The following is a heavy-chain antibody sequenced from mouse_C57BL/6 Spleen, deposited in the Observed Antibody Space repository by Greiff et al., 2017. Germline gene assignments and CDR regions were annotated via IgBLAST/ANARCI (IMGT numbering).Heavy chain of an antibody. V-gene: IGHV1-82*01. J-gene: IGHJ4*01. Sequence: VQLQESGPELVKPGASVKISCKASGYAFSSSWMNWVKQRPGKGLEWIGRIYPGDGDTNYNGKFKGKATLTADKSSSTAYMQLSSLTSEDSAVYFCARSPYGSSHYYAMDYWGQGTSVTVSS. CDR1: GYAFSSSW. CDR2: IYPGDGDT. CDR3: ARSPYGSSHYYAMDY. D-gene: IGHD1-1*01.